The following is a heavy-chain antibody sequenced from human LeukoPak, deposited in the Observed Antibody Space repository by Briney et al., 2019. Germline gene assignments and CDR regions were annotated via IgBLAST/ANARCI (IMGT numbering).Heavy chain of an antibody. D-gene: IGHD6-6*01. CDR3: ARADSSSYPSAFDY. CDR2: IYHSGST. CDR1: GGSISSGGYS. J-gene: IGHJ4*02. Sequence: ASETLSLTCAVSGGSISSGGYSWSWIRQPPGKGLEWIGYIYHSGSTYYNPSLKSRVTISVDRSKNQFSLKLSSVTAADTAVYYCARADSSSYPSAFDYWGQGTLVTVSS. V-gene: IGHV4-30-2*01.